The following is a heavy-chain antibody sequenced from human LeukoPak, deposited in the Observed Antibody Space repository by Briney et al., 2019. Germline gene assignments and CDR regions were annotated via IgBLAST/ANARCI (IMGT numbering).Heavy chain of an antibody. CDR2: IYYSGST. D-gene: IGHD4-11*01. CDR1: GGSISSGDYY. Sequence: SETLSLTCTVSGGSISSGDYYWSWIRQPPGKGLEWIGYIYYSGSTNYNPSLKSRVTISVDTSKNQFSLKLSSVTAADTAVYYCARAPYSNYAAFDIWGQGTMVTVSS. CDR3: ARAPYSNYAAFDI. J-gene: IGHJ3*02. V-gene: IGHV4-61*08.